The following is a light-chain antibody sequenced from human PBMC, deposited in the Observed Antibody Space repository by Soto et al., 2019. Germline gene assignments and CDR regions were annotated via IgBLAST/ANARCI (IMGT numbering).Light chain of an antibody. J-gene: IGKJ5*01. Sequence: EIFMTQSPATLSVSQWDRATLSWRAGQPLNNNVAWYQHKPGQAPRLLIYAASTRATGISARFSGSGSGTEFTLTISSLQSEDFAVYYCQQYEKWPPSITFGQGTRLEIK. CDR1: QPLNNN. CDR2: AAS. CDR3: QQYEKWPPSIT. V-gene: IGKV3-15*01.